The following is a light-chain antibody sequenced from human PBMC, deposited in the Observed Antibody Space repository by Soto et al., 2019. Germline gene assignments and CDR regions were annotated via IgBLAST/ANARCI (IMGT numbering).Light chain of an antibody. Sequence: QPVLTQPPSTSGTPGQRVTISCSGSSSNIGSNAVNWYQQLPGTAPKVLIYGNNQRPSGVPDRFSGSKSGTSASLAISGLQSEDEADYYCSAWDGSLNGRVFGGGTKLTVL. CDR1: SSNIGSNA. V-gene: IGLV1-44*01. J-gene: IGLJ3*02. CDR3: SAWDGSLNGRV. CDR2: GNN.